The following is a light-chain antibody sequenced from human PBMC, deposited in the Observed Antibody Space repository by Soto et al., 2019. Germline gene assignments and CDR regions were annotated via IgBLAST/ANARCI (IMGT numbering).Light chain of an antibody. CDR1: QSLLHSNGYNY. J-gene: IGKJ1*01. CDR2: FGS. CDR3: MQPLQSWT. V-gene: IGKV2-28*01. Sequence: DIVMTQSPLSLPVTPGEPASISCRSSQSLLHSNGYNYLDWYLQKPGQSPQLLIYFGSNRASGVPERVSGSGSGTDFTLKISRVEAEDVGVYYCMQPLQSWTFGQGTKVEIK.